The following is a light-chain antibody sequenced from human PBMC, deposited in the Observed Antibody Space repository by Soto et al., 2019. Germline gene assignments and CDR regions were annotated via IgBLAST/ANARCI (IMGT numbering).Light chain of an antibody. CDR2: DAS. CDR3: QQREDWPRA. CDR1: QSVTNN. J-gene: IGKJ4*01. Sequence: DIVLTQSPGTLSLSPGERVTLSCRASQSVTNNNLAWYQQKPGQAPRLLIYDASQRATGVPARFSASGSGTDFTLTISSLEPEDFAIYYCQQREDWPRAFGGGTKVDIK. V-gene: IGKV3-11*01.